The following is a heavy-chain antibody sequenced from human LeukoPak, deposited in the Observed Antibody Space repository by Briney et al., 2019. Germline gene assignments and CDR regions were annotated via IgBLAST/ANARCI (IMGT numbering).Heavy chain of an antibody. CDR1: GGTFSSYA. Sequence: ASVKVSCKASGGTFSSYAISWVRQAPGQGLEWMGGIIPIFGTANYAQKFQGRVTITADESTSTAYMELSSLRSEDTAVYYCARGKMGATNIDYWGQGTLVTVSS. CDR3: ARGKMGATNIDY. V-gene: IGHV1-69*13. J-gene: IGHJ4*02. D-gene: IGHD1-26*01. CDR2: IIPIFGTA.